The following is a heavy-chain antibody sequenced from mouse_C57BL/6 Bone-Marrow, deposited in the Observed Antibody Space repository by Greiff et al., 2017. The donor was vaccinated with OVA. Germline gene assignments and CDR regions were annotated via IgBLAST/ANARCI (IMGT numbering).Heavy chain of an antibody. CDR2: INPNNGGT. D-gene: IGHD1-1*01. Sequence: EVKVVESGPELVKPGASVKIPCKASGYTFTDYNMDWVKQSHGKSLEWIGDINPNNGGTIYNQKFKGKATLTVDKSSSTAYMELRSLTSEDTAVYYCARFSPSSFIHFDYWGQGTTLTVSS. J-gene: IGHJ2*01. V-gene: IGHV1-18*01. CDR3: ARFSPSSFIHFDY. CDR1: GYTFTDYN.